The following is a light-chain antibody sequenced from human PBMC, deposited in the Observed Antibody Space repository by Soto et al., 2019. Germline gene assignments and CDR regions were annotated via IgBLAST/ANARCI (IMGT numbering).Light chain of an antibody. CDR2: EVN. Sequence: QSALTQPPSASGSPGQSVTISCIGTSSDIGGYNSVSWYQQHPGKAPKLMIYEVNKRPPGVPDRFSASKSDNRASLTVSGLQAEDAADYYCSSYAGWNNLIFGGGTKVTVL. J-gene: IGLJ2*01. V-gene: IGLV2-8*01. CDR3: SSYAGWNNLI. CDR1: SSDIGGYNS.